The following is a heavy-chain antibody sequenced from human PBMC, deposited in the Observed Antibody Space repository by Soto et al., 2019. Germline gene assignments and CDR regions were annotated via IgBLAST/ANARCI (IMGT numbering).Heavy chain of an antibody. V-gene: IGHV4-34*01. CDR2: INHIGSI. Sequence: SETLSLTCSVYGGSFSGYYWSWIRQPPGKGLEWIGEINHIGSINYNPSLKSRVTMSVDTSKNQFSLTLNSVTAADTATYYCARGGISHWAYFYYMDVWDRGTTVTVSS. J-gene: IGHJ6*03. CDR3: ARGGISHWAYFYYMDV. CDR1: GGSFSGYY. D-gene: IGHD2-21*01.